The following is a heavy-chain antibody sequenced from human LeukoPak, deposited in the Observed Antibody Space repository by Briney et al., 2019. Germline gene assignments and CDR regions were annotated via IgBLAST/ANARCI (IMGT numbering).Heavy chain of an antibody. V-gene: IGHV4-4*07. CDR3: ARALTVTTFYYYYGMDV. CDR1: GGSLSSYY. J-gene: IGHJ6*02. D-gene: IGHD4-17*01. Sequence: ETLSLTCTVSGGSLSSYYWSWIRQPAGKGLEWIGRIYTSGSTNYNPSLKSRVTMSVDTSMNQFSLKLSSVTAADTAVYYCARALTVTTFYYYYGMDVWGQGTTVTVSS. CDR2: IYTSGST.